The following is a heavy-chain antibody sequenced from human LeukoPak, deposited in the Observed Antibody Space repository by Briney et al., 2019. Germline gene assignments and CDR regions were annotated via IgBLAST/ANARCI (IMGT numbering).Heavy chain of an antibody. V-gene: IGHV3-64D*06. D-gene: IGHD5-24*01. CDR1: GFIFTSYP. CDR3: VRGWRNMDV. CDR2: VNNNGGTT. J-gene: IGHJ6*02. Sequence: PGGSLGLSCSASGFIFTSYPMHWVRQAPGKGLEYVAVVNNNGGTTYYADSVKGRFTISRDNSKNTLYLQMSSLRPEDTAVYYCVRGWRNMDVWGQGTTVTVSS.